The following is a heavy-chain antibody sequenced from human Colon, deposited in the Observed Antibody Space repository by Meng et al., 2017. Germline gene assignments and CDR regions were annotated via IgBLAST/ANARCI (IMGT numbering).Heavy chain of an antibody. CDR2: ILYDGSNK. V-gene: IGHV3-30*04. CDR1: GFTFSSYA. J-gene: IGHJ6*02. CDR3: ASEFSDSGYDYYYYYGMDV. Sequence: GGSLSLSCAASGFTFSSYAMHWVRQAPGKGLEWVAVILYDGSNKYYAESVMGRFTISRDNSKNTLYLQMNSLRAEDTAVYYCASEFSDSGYDYYYYYGMDVWGQGTTVTVSS. D-gene: IGHD5-12*01.